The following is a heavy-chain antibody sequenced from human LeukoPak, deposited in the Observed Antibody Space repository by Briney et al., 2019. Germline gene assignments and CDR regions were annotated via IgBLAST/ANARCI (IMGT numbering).Heavy chain of an antibody. CDR2: ISAYNGNT. V-gene: IGHV1-18*01. Sequence: ASVKVSCKASGYTFTSYGISWVRQAPGQGLEWMGWISAYNGNTNYAQKLQGRVTMTTDTSTSTAYMELRSLRSDDTAVYYCARDQYNWNHYYHMDVWGKGTTVTVSS. CDR3: ARDQYNWNHYYHMDV. D-gene: IGHD1-20*01. CDR1: GYTFTSYG. J-gene: IGHJ6*03.